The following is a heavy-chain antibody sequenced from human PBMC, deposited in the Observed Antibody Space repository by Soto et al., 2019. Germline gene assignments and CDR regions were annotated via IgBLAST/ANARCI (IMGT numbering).Heavy chain of an antibody. V-gene: IGHV4-59*01. Sequence: SETLSLTCTVSGGSISSYYWSCIRQPPGKGLEWIGYIYYSGSTNYNPSLKSRVTISVDTSKNQFSLKLSSVTAADTAVYYCAREAPYSSVWYIGPGTYDAFDIWGQGNMVTVSS. CDR3: AREAPYSSVWYIGPGTYDAFDI. CDR1: GGSISSYY. J-gene: IGHJ3*02. D-gene: IGHD6-19*01. CDR2: IYYSGST.